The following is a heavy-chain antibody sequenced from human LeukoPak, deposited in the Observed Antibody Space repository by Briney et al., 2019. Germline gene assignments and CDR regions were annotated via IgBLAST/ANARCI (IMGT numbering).Heavy chain of an antibody. CDR1: GGSISSSSCF. D-gene: IGHD3-10*01. J-gene: IGHJ4*02. CDR3: ARQGLGSSEDY. CDR2: IHYGGST. V-gene: IGHV4-39*01. Sequence: KSSETLSLTCTVSGGSISSSSCFWGWIRQPPGKGLEWIGSIHYGGSTYYNPSLKSRVTISVDTSKNQFSLRLTSVTAADTAVYYCARQGLGSSEDYWGQGTLVTVSS.